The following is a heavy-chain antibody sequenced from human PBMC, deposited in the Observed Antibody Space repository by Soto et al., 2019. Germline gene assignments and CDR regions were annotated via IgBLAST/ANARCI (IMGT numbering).Heavy chain of an antibody. CDR2: IMPTFGSA. CDR3: ASERLAQYFVY. J-gene: IGHJ4*02. Sequence: GXSVKVSCKASGGSFSSHGIAWVRQVPGQGLEWVGGIMPTFGSATYAPKFQGRVTITADKSTSTAYMELRSLRSEDTAVYYCASERLAQYFVYWGQGNLVTVSS. V-gene: IGHV1-69*06. D-gene: IGHD2-15*01. CDR1: GGSFSSHG.